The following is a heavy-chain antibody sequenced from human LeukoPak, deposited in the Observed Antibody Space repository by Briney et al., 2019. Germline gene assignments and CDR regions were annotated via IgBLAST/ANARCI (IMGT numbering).Heavy chain of an antibody. CDR2: ISSSNNTK. CDR3: AGGDGWFGELLSFDY. D-gene: IGHD3-10*01. V-gene: IGHV3-48*02. CDR1: GFTFSSYS. J-gene: IGHJ4*02. Sequence: GGSLRLSCAASGFTFSSYSMNWVRQAPGKGLEWVSHISSSNNTKYYADSVRGRFTISRDNAKNSLYLQMNSLRDEDTAVYFCAGGDGWFGELLSFDYWGQGTLVTVSS.